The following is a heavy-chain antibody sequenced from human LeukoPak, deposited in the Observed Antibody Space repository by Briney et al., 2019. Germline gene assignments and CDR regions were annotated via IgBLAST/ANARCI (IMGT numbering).Heavy chain of an antibody. CDR1: GFTFSNTW. CDR3: ATLTVRGVINI. J-gene: IGHJ4*02. D-gene: IGHD3-10*01. V-gene: IGHV3-15*01. CDR2: IQSKTDGGTT. Sequence: GGSLRLSCAASGFTFSNTWMNGVRQAPGKGLEWVGRIQSKTDGGTTEYAAPVKGRFTISRDDSKTTLYLQMNSLKTEDTAVYYCATLTVRGVINIWGQGTLVTVSS.